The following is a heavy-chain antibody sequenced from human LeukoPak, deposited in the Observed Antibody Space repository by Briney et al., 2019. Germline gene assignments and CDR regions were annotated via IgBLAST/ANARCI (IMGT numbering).Heavy chain of an antibody. Sequence: PGGSLRLSCAASGFTFSDYYMSWIRQAPGKGLEWVSYISSTSSFTNYADSVKGRFTISRDNAKNSLYLQMSSLRAEDTAVYYCARDVRGYKYWGQGTLVTVSS. CDR3: ARDVRGYKY. V-gene: IGHV3-11*06. CDR2: ISSTSSFT. CDR1: GFTFSDYY. J-gene: IGHJ4*02. D-gene: IGHD3-10*02.